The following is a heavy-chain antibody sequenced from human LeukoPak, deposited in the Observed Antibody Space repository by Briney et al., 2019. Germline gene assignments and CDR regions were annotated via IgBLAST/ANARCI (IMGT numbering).Heavy chain of an antibody. CDR3: ATKGSGSYYFDY. Sequence: ASVKVSCKASGYSFNTYSVNWVRQAPGQGFEWMGWISALNGNTNYAQKFQGRVTMTEDTSTDTAYMELSSLRSEDTAVYYCATKGSGSYYFDYWGQGTLVTVSS. CDR1: GYSFNTYS. V-gene: IGHV1-18*01. D-gene: IGHD3-10*01. CDR2: ISALNGNT. J-gene: IGHJ4*02.